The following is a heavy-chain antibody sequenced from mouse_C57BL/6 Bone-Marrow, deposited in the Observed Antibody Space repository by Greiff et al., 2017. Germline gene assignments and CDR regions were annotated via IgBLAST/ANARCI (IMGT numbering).Heavy chain of an antibody. J-gene: IGHJ1*03. V-gene: IGHV5-16*01. CDR1: GFPFSDYY. CDR2: INYDGSST. CDR3: AREGSNLIYWDFDV. Sequence: EVKLMESEGGLVQPGSSMKLSCTASGFPFSDYYMAWVRQVPEKGLEWVANINYDGSSTYYLDSLKSRFIISRDNAKHILYLQMSSLKSEDTATYYCAREGSNLIYWDFDVWGTGTTVTVSS. D-gene: IGHD1-1*01.